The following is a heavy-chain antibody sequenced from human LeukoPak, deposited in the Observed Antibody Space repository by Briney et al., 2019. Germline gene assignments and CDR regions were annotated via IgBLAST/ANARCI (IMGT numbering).Heavy chain of an antibody. D-gene: IGHD6-19*01. CDR1: GFTFSSYA. V-gene: IGHV3-23*01. CDR2: ISGSGGST. Sequence: GGSLRLSCAASGFTFSSYAMSWVRQASGKGLEWVSVISGSGGSTYYADCVKGRFTISRDNSKNTLYLQMNSQRAEDTAVYYYAERGVEVAGYFDYWGQGTLVTVSS. J-gene: IGHJ4*02. CDR3: AERGVEVAGYFDY.